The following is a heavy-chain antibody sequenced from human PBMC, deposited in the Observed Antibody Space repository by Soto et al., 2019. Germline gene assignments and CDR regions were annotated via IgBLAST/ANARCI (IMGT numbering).Heavy chain of an antibody. CDR2: ISGYNGNT. CDR1: GYTFRMYG. V-gene: IGHV1-18*01. CDR3: ARDKAGGYYDGREGIGNWFDP. Sequence: QLQLVQSGDEVKKPGASVKVSCKASGYTFRMYGISWVRQAPGQGLEWMGWISGYNGNTNYGQMFQGSLTMTTDTSTSIAYMELRSLRSDDTAVYYCARDKAGGYYDGREGIGNWFDPWGQGTLVTVSS. D-gene: IGHD3-22*01. J-gene: IGHJ5*02.